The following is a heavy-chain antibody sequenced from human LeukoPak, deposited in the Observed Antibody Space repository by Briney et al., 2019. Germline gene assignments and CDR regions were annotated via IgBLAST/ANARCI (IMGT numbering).Heavy chain of an antibody. Sequence: GGSLRLSCAASGFTFSSYAMSWVRHAPGKGLEWVSSISGNGISTYYADSVKGRFTISRDNAKNTLYLQMNSLRAEDTAVYYCAKDVEMATTPRLFDYWGQGTLVTVSS. CDR2: ISGNGIST. J-gene: IGHJ4*02. CDR1: GFTFSSYA. CDR3: AKDVEMATTPRLFDY. D-gene: IGHD5-24*01. V-gene: IGHV3-23*01.